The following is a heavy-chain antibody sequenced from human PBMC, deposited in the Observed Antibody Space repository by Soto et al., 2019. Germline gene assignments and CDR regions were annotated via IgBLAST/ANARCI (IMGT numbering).Heavy chain of an antibody. Sequence: ESGGGLVKPGGSLRLSCEASGFTFSLYALVWVRQAPGKGLQWVSSISSGRRFIFYADSVKGRFTISRDDAKNSLYLQMNSLTVEDTALYYCVRARATDSRPDYWGQGTLVTVSS. J-gene: IGHJ4*02. CDR1: GFTFSLYA. D-gene: IGHD3-22*01. CDR2: ISSGRRFI. V-gene: IGHV3-21*01. CDR3: VRARATDSRPDY.